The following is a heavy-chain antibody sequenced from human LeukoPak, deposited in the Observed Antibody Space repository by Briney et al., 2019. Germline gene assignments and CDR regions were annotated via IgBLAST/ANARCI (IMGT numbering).Heavy chain of an antibody. CDR3: ARDGCSSTSCYNDAFDI. J-gene: IGHJ3*02. V-gene: IGHV1-69*13. D-gene: IGHD2-2*02. CDR2: IIPIFGTA. CDR1: GGTFSSYA. Sequence: SVKVSCKASGGTFSSYAISWVRQAPGQGLEWMGGIIPIFGTANYAQKFQGRVTITADESASTAYMELSSLRSEDTAVYYCARDGCSSTSCYNDAFDIWGQGTMVTVSS.